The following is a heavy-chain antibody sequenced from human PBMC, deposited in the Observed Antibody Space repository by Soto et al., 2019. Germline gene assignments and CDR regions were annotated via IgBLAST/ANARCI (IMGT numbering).Heavy chain of an antibody. Sequence: GGSLRLSCAASGFTVSSCAMTWVRQAPGKGLEWVANIKQDGSEKNYVDSVKGRFTISRDNAKNSLYLEMNNLRVEDTAIYYCARWYAAEVWGQGTKVTVS. CDR2: IKQDGSEK. CDR3: ARWYAAEV. CDR1: GFTVSSCA. V-gene: IGHV3-7*03. D-gene: IGHD6-13*01. J-gene: IGHJ6*02.